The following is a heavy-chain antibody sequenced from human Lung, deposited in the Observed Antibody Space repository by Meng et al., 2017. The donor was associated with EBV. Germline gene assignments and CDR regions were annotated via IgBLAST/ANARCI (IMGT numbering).Heavy chain of an antibody. CDR2: IYHSGII. V-gene: IGHV4-4*02. CDR3: ARPQWFRELQD. J-gene: IGHJ4*02. CDR1: GVSISSSNW. Sequence: VQLQESGPGVVKPSGTVSLTCGVSGVSISSSNWWTWVRQPPGKGLEWIGEIYHSGIINYNPSLKSRVIISMDKSKNEFFVNLTSVTAADTAVYYCARPQWFRELQDWGQGILVTVSS. D-gene: IGHD3-10*01.